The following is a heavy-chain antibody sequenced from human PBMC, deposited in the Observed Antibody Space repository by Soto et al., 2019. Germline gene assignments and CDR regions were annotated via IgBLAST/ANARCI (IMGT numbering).Heavy chain of an antibody. V-gene: IGHV3-30*18. CDR2: ISYDGSNK. CDR1: GFTFSSYG. CDR3: AKWPVSSDASGGY. D-gene: IGHD3-16*01. J-gene: IGHJ4*02. Sequence: QVQLVESGGGVVQPGRSLRLSCAASGFTFSSYGMHWVRQAPGKGLEWVAVISYDGSNKYYADSVKGRFTISRDNSKNTLYLQINSLRAEDTAVYYCAKWPVSSDASGGYWGQGTLVTVSS.